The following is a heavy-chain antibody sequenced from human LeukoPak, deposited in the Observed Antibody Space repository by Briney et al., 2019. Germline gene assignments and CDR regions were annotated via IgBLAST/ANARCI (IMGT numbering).Heavy chain of an antibody. D-gene: IGHD2-15*01. CDR1: GFTFSSCS. V-gene: IGHV3-21*06. Sequence: PGGSLRLSCAASGFTFSSCSMNWVRQAPGKGLEWVSSTSSSGSYIYYADSVKGRFTISRDNAENSLYLQMNSLRAEDTAVYYCARDREPYCTGGTCYSTGDYWGQGTLVTVSS. CDR3: ARDREPYCTGGTCYSTGDY. J-gene: IGHJ4*02. CDR2: TSSSGSYI.